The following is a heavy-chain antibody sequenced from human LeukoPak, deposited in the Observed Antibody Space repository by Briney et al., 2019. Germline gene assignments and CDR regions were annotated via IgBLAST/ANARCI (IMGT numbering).Heavy chain of an antibody. J-gene: IGHJ6*03. D-gene: IGHD4-17*01. Sequence: SETLSLTCTVSGGSISSGSYYWSWIRQPAGKGLEWIGRIYTSGSTNYNPSLKSRVTISVDTSKNQFSLKLSSVTAADTAVYYCARPDYGDPDMDVWGKGTTVTVSS. V-gene: IGHV4-61*02. CDR3: ARPDYGDPDMDV. CDR1: GGSISSGSYY. CDR2: IYTSGST.